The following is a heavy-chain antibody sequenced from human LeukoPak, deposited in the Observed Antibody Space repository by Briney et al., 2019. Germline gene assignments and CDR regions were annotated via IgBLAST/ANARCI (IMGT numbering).Heavy chain of an antibody. CDR3: ARDRSIVGADYYYYGMDV. CDR1: GFTFSSYW. CDR2: INSDGSST. D-gene: IGHD1-26*01. Sequence: GGSLRLSCAASGFTFSSYWMHWVRQAPGKGLVWVSRINSDGSSTSYADSVKGRFTISRDNAKNTLYLQMNSLRAEDTAVYYCARDRSIVGADYYYYGMDVWGQGTTVTVSS. V-gene: IGHV3-74*01. J-gene: IGHJ6*02.